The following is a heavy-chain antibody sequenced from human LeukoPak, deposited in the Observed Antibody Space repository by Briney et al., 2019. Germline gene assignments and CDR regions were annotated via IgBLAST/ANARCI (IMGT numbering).Heavy chain of an antibody. V-gene: IGHV3-11*01. D-gene: IGHD5-12*01. Sequence: GGSLRLSCAASGFTFSDYYMSWIRHAPGKGLEWVSYISSSGSTIYYADSVKGRFTISRDNAKNSLYLQMNSLRAEDTAVYYCARAATSFTDDAFDIWGQGTMVTVSS. J-gene: IGHJ3*02. CDR2: ISSSGSTI. CDR3: ARAATSFTDDAFDI. CDR1: GFTFSDYY.